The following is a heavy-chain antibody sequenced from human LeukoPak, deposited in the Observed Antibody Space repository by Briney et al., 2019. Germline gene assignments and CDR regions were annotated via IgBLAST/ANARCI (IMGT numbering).Heavy chain of an antibody. J-gene: IGHJ6*03. V-gene: IGHV4-34*01. D-gene: IGHD3-10*01. Sequence: SSETLSLTCAVYGGSFSGYYWSWIRQPPGKGLEWIGEINHSGSTNYNPSLKSRVTISVDTSKNQFSLKLSSVTAADTAVYYCARVRITMVRGPSYYYYYMDVWGKGTTVTVSS. CDR2: INHSGST. CDR1: GGSFSGYY. CDR3: ARVRITMVRGPSYYYYYMDV.